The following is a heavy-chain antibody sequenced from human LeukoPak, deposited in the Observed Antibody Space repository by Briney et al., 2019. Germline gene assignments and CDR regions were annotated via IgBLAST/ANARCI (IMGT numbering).Heavy chain of an antibody. D-gene: IGHD3-16*02. CDR2: IYVTGT. CDR3: ARHIGGGIEDMDV. J-gene: IGHJ6*03. V-gene: IGHV4-59*08. Sequence: PSETLSLTCTVSGGSIGTYYWSWIRQSPGKGLEWIGYIYVTGTRYNPYLQSRVTISVDRSRKQFFLKMSSVTAADTAVYYCARHIGGGIEDMDVWGKGTKVIVSS. CDR1: GGSIGTYY.